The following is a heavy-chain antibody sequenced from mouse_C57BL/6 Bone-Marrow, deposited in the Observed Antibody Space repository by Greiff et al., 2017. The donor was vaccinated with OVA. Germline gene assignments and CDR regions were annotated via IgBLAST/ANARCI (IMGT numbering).Heavy chain of an antibody. CDR2: INSDGGST. D-gene: IGHD2-4*01. V-gene: IGHV5-2*01. CDR3: PSTMITTDYAMDY. J-gene: IGHJ4*01. CDR1: EYAFPSHD. Sequence: EVKLVESGGGLVQPGASLKLSCESNEYAFPSHDMSWVRKTPEKRLELVAAINSDGGSTYYPDTMERRFIISRDNTKKTLYLQMSSLRSEDTALYYCPSTMITTDYAMDYWGQGTSVTVSS.